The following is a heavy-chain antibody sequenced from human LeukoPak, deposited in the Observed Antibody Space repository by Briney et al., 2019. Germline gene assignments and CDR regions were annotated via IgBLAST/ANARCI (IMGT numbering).Heavy chain of an antibody. CDR1: GFTFSSYS. CDR2: ISSSGSTI. V-gene: IGHV3-48*01. D-gene: IGHD3-22*01. Sequence: GGSLRLSYAASGFTFSSYSMNWVRQAPGKGLEWVSYISSSGSTIYYADSVKGRFTISRDNSKNTLYLQMNSLRAEDTAVYYCARATSTYYYDSSGYNAFDYWGQGTLVTVSS. CDR3: ARATSTYYYDSSGYNAFDY. J-gene: IGHJ4*02.